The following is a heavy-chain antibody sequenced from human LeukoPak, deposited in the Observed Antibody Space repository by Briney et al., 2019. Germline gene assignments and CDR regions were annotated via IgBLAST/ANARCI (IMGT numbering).Heavy chain of an antibody. CDR1: GGSISSYY. J-gene: IGHJ5*02. CDR2: IYTSGST. V-gene: IGHV4-4*09. Sequence: PETLSLTCTVSGGSISSYYWSWIRQPPGKGLEWIGYIYTSGSTNYNPSLKSRVTISVDTSKNQFSLKLSSVTAADTAVYYCARNDGLWFDPWGQGTLVTVSS. CDR3: ARNDGLWFDP. D-gene: IGHD1-1*01.